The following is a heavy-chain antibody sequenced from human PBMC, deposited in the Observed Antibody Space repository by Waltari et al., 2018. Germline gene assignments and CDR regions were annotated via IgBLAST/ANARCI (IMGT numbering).Heavy chain of an antibody. V-gene: IGHV1-69*13. CDR2: IIPIFGTA. CDR1: GGTFSSYA. Sequence: QVQLVQSGAEVKKPGSSVKVSCKASGGTFSSYAISWVRQAPGQGLEWMGRIIPIFGTANYAQKFQGRVTITADKSTSTAYMELSSMRAEDTAVYYCAREPYYYDSSGYYDPSGDFDYWGQGTLVTVSS. CDR3: AREPYYYDSSGYYDPSGDFDY. J-gene: IGHJ4*02. D-gene: IGHD3-22*01.